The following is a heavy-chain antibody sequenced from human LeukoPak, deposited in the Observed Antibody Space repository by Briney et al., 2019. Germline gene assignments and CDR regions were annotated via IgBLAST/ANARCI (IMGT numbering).Heavy chain of an antibody. D-gene: IGHD2-2*01. CDR1: GNYW. CDR3: VSFYETY. CDR2: INSDGSWT. J-gene: IGHJ4*02. V-gene: IGHV3-74*01. Sequence: GGSLRLSCAASGNYWMHWVRHAPGKGLVWVSHINSDGSWTSYADSVKGRFTISKDNAKNTVYLQMNNLRAEDTAVYYCVSFYETYWGRGILVTVSS.